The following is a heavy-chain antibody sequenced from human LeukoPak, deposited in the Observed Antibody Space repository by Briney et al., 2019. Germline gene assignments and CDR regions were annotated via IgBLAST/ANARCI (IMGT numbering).Heavy chain of an antibody. V-gene: IGHV3-23*01. CDR1: GFSFSSYA. Sequence: GGSLRLSCAASGFSFSSYAMSWVRQAQEKGLEWVSSISGSGGSTYYADSVKGRFTISRDNSKNTLYLQMNSLRAEDTAVYYCAKDLQLERREDYWGQGTLVTVSS. D-gene: IGHD1-1*01. CDR2: ISGSGGST. J-gene: IGHJ4*02. CDR3: AKDLQLERREDY.